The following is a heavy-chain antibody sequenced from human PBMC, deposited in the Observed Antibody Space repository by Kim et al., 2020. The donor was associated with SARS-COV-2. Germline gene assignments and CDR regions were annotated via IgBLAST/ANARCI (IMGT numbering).Heavy chain of an antibody. CDR1: GFTFSTYW. J-gene: IGHJ4*02. V-gene: IGHV3-7*03. CDR2: IKQDGNEK. CDR3: AREGSGYYLVY. D-gene: IGHD3-22*01. Sequence: GGSLRLSCAASGFTFSTYWMSWVRQAPGKGLEWVANIKQDGNEKYYVDSVKGRFTISRDNAKNSLYLQMNSLRAEDTAVYYCAREGSGYYLVYWGQGTLVTVSS.